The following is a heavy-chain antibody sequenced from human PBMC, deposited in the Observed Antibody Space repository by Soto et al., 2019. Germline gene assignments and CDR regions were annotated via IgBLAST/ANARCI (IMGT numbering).Heavy chain of an antibody. CDR2: ISYDGSNT. D-gene: IGHD2-2*01. J-gene: IGHJ6*02. Sequence: QVQLVESGGGVVQPGRSLRLSCAASGFTFSSYAMHWVRQAPGKGLEWVAVISYDGSNTYYPDSVKGRFTFSRDNSKNTLYMQRNSLRCEDTAVYYCVREMPAASDYYYGMDVWGQGTTVTVSS. CDR3: VREMPAASDYYYGMDV. V-gene: IGHV3-30-3*01. CDR1: GFTFSSYA.